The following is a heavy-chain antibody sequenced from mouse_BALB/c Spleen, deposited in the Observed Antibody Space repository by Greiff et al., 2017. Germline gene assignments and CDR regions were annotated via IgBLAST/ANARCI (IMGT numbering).Heavy chain of an antibody. J-gene: IGHJ1*01. CDR2: IDPANGNT. CDR3: ARGGRRWYFDV. CDR1: GFNIKDTY. V-gene: IGHV14-3*02. D-gene: IGHD2-12*01. Sequence: EVKLQESGAELVKPGASVKLSCTASGFNIKDTYMHWVKQRPEQGLEWIGRIDPANGNTKYDPKFQGKATITADTSSNTAYLQLSSLTSEDTAVYYCARGGRRWYFDVWGAGTTVTVSS.